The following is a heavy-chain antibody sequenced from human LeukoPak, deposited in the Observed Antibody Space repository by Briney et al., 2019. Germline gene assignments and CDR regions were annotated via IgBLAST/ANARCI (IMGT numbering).Heavy chain of an antibody. J-gene: IGHJ3*02. D-gene: IGHD3-16*01. Sequence: GGSLRLSCAASGFTFSRYGMNWVRQAPGKGLEWVSYISSSGSTIYYADSVKGRFTISGDNAKNSLYLQMNSLRAEDTAVYYCASTYYDYVWGTNGAFDIWGQGTMVTVSS. CDR1: GFTFSRYG. CDR2: ISSSGSTI. CDR3: ASTYYDYVWGTNGAFDI. V-gene: IGHV3-48*03.